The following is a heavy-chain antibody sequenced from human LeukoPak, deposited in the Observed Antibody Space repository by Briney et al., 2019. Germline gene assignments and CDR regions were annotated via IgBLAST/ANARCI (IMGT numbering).Heavy chain of an antibody. CDR1: GGTFSSYA. CDR2: IIPIFGTA. D-gene: IGHD4-23*01. Sequence: SVKVSCKASGGTFSSYAISWVRQAPGQGLEWMGRIIPIFGTANYAQKFQGRVTITAYESTSTAYMELSSLRSEDTAVYYCASRLRWDHWFDPWGQGTLVTVSS. V-gene: IGHV1-69*13. CDR3: ASRLRWDHWFDP. J-gene: IGHJ5*02.